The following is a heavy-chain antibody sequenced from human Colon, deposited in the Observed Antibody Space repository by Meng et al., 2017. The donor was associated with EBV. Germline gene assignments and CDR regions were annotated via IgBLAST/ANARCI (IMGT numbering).Heavy chain of an antibody. CDR3: VRDTRRGGGWFDP. CDR2: IYHGVNI. CDR1: GDSITSGDYS. D-gene: IGHD3-10*01. J-gene: IGHJ5*02. V-gene: IGHV4-30-2*01. Sequence: RASGIGMWGPSQPLPLTCGVSGDSITSGDYSWTWIRQPPGKGLEWIGYIYHGVNIYYTPSLRSRVTISVDKSRNQFSLKLTSVSAADTAVYYCVRDTRRGGGWFDPWGQGTLVTVSS.